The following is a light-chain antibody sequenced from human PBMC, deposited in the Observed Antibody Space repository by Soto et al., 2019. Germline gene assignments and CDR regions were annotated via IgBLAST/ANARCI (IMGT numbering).Light chain of an antibody. CDR2: SAS. CDR1: RSINIF. CDR3: QQGYGTPFT. Sequence: DIQMPQSPFSLSASVGDRVTITCRASRSINIFLNWYQQKPGGAPKLLIYSASTLQTGVPSRFTGSGSGTDFTLSISSLQPEDTATYYCQQGYGTPFTFGQGTRLEIK. V-gene: IGKV1-39*01. J-gene: IGKJ5*01.